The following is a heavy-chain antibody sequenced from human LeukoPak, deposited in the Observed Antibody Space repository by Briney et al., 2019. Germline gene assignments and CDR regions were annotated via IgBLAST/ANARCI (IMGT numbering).Heavy chain of an antibody. D-gene: IGHD1-26*01. CDR3: AKPFIVGATGYYYYYMDV. Sequence: GSLRLSCAASGFTFSRYDMSWVRQAPGKGLEWVSAISGSGGTTHYADSVKGRFTISRDNSKNTLYLQMNSLRAEDTAVYYCAKPFIVGATGYYYYYMDVWGKGTTVTVSS. V-gene: IGHV3-23*01. CDR2: ISGSGGTT. J-gene: IGHJ6*03. CDR1: GFTFSRYD.